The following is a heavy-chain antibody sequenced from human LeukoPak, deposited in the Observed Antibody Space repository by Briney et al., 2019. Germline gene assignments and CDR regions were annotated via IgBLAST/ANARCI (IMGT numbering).Heavy chain of an antibody. V-gene: IGHV4-34*01. CDR3: ARVIAVGAAFDAFDI. CDR2: INHSGST. CDR1: GGSFSGYY. J-gene: IGHJ3*02. D-gene: IGHD2-15*01. Sequence: PSETLSLTCAVYGGSFSGYYWSWIRQPPGKGLEWIGEINHSGSTNYNPSLKSRVTISVDTSKNQFSLKLSSVTAADTAVYYCARVIAVGAAFDAFDIWGQGTMVTVSS.